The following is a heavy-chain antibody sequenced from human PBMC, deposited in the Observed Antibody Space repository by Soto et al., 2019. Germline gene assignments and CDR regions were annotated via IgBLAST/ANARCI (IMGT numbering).Heavy chain of an antibody. CDR3: AKRWLVPGYYYYGMDV. CDR1: GFTFSSYG. J-gene: IGHJ6*02. Sequence: GGSLRLSCAASGFTFSSYGMHWVRQAPGKGLEWVAVISYDGSNKYYADSEKGRFTISRDNSKNTLYLQINSLRAEDTAVYYCAKRWLVPGYYYYGMDVWGQGTTVTVSS. V-gene: IGHV3-30*18. D-gene: IGHD6-19*01. CDR2: ISYDGSNK.